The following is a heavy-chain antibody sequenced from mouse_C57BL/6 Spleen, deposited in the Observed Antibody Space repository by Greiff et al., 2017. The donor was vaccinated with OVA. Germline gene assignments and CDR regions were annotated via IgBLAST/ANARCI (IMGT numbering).Heavy chain of an antibody. CDR3: TRWDWYFDV. V-gene: IGHV6-3*01. CDR2: IRLKSDNYAT. CDR1: GFTFSNYW. Sequence: EVKLEESGGGLVQPGGSMKLSCVASGFTFSNYWMNWVRQSPEKGLEWVAQIRLKSDNYATHYAESVKGRFTISRDDSKSSVYLQMNNLRAEDTGIYYCTRWDWYFDVWGTGTTVTVSS. D-gene: IGHD1-1*02. J-gene: IGHJ1*03.